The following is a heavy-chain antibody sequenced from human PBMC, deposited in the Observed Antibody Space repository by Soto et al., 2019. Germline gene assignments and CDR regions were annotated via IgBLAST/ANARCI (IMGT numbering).Heavy chain of an antibody. J-gene: IGHJ5*02. Sequence: PGESLKISCKGSGYSFTSYWIGWVRQMPGKGLECMGFIYPGDSDTTYSPSFQGHVTISAAKYSSTFYQQWSSLNAPAPAMYYCARVASSGRSESWGQRPMVT. D-gene: IGHD6-25*01. V-gene: IGHV5-51*01. CDR1: GYSFTSYW. CDR2: IYPGDSDT. CDR3: ARVASSGRSES.